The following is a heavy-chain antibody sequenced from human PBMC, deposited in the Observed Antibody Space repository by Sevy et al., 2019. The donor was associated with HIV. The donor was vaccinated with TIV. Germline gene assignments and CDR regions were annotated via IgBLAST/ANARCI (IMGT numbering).Heavy chain of an antibody. V-gene: IGHV1-69*13. D-gene: IGHD6-19*01. J-gene: IGHJ6*02. CDR1: GGTFSSYA. CDR2: IIPIFGTA. Sequence: ASVKVSCKASGGTFSSYAISWVRQAPGQGLEWMGGIIPIFGTANYAQKFQGRVTITADESTSTAYMELSSLRSEDTAVYYCARAKGIAVAVKGGMDVCGQGTTVTVSS. CDR3: ARAKGIAVAVKGGMDV.